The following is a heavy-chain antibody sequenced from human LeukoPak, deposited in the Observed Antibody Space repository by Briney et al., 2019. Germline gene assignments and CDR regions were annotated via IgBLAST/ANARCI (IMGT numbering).Heavy chain of an antibody. Sequence: GGSLRLSCAASGFTFSRYWMHWVRQVPGKGLEWVSSISSSSSYIYYADSVKGRFTISRDNAKNSLYLQMNSLRAEDTAVYYCARESFGPDIAAAGTYARDSFYYGMDVWGQGTTVTVSS. CDR1: GFTFSRYW. CDR3: ARESFGPDIAAAGTYARDSFYYGMDV. CDR2: ISSSSSYI. D-gene: IGHD6-13*01. V-gene: IGHV3-21*01. J-gene: IGHJ6*02.